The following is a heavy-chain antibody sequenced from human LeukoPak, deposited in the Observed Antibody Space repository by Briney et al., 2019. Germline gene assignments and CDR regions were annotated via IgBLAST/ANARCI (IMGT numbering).Heavy chain of an antibody. Sequence: ASVKVSCKASGGTFSSYAISWVRQATGQGLEWMGWMNPNSGNTGYAQKFQGRVTMTRNTSISTAYMELSSLRSEDTAVYYCARVGIAAASMDVWGQGTTVTVSS. D-gene: IGHD6-13*01. CDR3: ARVGIAAASMDV. J-gene: IGHJ6*02. V-gene: IGHV1-8*02. CDR2: MNPNSGNT. CDR1: GGTFSSYA.